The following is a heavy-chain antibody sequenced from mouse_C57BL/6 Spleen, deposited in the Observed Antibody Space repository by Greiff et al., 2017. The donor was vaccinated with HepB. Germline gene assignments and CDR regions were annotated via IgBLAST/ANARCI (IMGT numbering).Heavy chain of an antibody. CDR2: ISSGSSTI. CDR1: GFTFSDYG. Sequence: EVQRVESGGGLVKPGGSLKLSCAASGFTFSDYGMHWVRQAPEKGLEWVAYISSGSSTIYDAETVKGRFTISRDNAKNTLFLQMTSLRSEDTAMYYCARPYGSLFAYWGQGTLVTVSA. D-gene: IGHD1-1*01. CDR3: ARPYGSLFAY. V-gene: IGHV5-17*01. J-gene: IGHJ3*01.